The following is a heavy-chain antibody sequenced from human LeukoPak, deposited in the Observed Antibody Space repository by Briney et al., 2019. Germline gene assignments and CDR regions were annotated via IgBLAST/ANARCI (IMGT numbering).Heavy chain of an antibody. V-gene: IGHV4-30-2*01. CDR3: ARDSDSGNYYGSGFDY. Sequence: SQTLSLTCTVSGGSISSGGYYWSWTRQPPGKGLEWIGYIYHSGSTYYNPSLKSRVTISVDRSKNQFSLKLSSVTAADTAVYYCARDSDSGNYYGSGFDYWGQGTLVTVSS. D-gene: IGHD3-22*01. CDR2: IYHSGST. CDR1: GGSISSGGYY. J-gene: IGHJ4*02.